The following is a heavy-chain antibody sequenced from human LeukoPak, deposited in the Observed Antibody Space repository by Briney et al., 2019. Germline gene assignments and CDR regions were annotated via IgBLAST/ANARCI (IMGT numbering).Heavy chain of an antibody. Sequence: GRSLRLSCAASGFTFSSYAMHWVRQAPGKGLEWVAVISYDGSNKCYADSVKGRFTISRDNSKNTLYLQMNSLRAEDTAVYYCAGDREEYYDFWSGYYKGKGVDYWGQGTLVTVSS. V-gene: IGHV3-30*04. J-gene: IGHJ4*02. CDR2: ISYDGSNK. CDR3: AGDREEYYDFWSGYYKGKGVDY. CDR1: GFTFSSYA. D-gene: IGHD3-3*01.